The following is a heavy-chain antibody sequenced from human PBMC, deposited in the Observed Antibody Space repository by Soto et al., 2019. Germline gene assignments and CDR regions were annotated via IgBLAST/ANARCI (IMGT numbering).Heavy chain of an antibody. D-gene: IGHD6-6*01. Sequence: SETLSLTCTVSGGSISSYYWSWIRQPPGKGLEWIGYIYYSGSTNYNPSLKSRVTISVDTSKNQFSLKLSSVTAADTAVYYCARGIAARLGGNDAFDIWGQGTMVTVSS. J-gene: IGHJ3*02. CDR3: ARGIAARLGGNDAFDI. V-gene: IGHV4-59*01. CDR2: IYYSGST. CDR1: GGSISSYY.